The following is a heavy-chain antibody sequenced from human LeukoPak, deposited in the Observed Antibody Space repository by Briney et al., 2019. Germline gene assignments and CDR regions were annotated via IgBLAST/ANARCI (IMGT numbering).Heavy chain of an antibody. CDR1: GGSIDSDY. V-gene: IGHV4-4*07. CDR3: ARQIGARAFDV. D-gene: IGHD3-16*01. CDR2: IYPNGHT. Sequence: TSETLSLTCAVSGGSIDSDYWSWIRQPAGKGLEWIGRIYPNGHTTYNPSLTSRVTMSADTSKMQISLNLNSVTAADTALYYCARQIGARAFDVWGQGTVVTVSS. J-gene: IGHJ3*01.